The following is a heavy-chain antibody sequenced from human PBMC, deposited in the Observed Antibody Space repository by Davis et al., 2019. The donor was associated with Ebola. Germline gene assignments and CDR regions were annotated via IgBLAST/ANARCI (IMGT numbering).Heavy chain of an antibody. V-gene: IGHV2-26*01. CDR2: SFPTDEE. D-gene: IGHD4-17*01. CDR1: GFSLRTARMG. J-gene: IGHJ6*03. Sequence: SGPTLVKPTETLTLTCTVSGFSLRTARMGVSWIRQPPGKALEWLAHSFPTDEEYYSTSLKSRLSIPKDTSKSQVVLTITNIDPVDTATYYCARFYGDRTSDYYYYLDVWGKGTAVTVSS. CDR3: ARFYGDRTSDYYYYLDV.